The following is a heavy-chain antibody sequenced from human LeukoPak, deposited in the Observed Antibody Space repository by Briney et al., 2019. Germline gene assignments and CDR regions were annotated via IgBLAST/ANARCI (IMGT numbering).Heavy chain of an antibody. D-gene: IGHD5-18*01. J-gene: IGHJ3*02. V-gene: IGHV3-23*01. Sequence: GGSLRLSCAASGFTFSSNAMNWVRQAPGKGLEWVSAISGSGGSTYYADSVKGRFTISRDNSKNTLYLQMNNLGAEDTALYYCAKVITAGWQKDDLDIWGRGTMVTVSS. CDR2: ISGSGGST. CDR3: AKVITAGWQKDDLDI. CDR1: GFTFSSNA.